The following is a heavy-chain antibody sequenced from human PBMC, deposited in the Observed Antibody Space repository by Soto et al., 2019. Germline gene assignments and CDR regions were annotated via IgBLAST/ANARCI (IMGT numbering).Heavy chain of an antibody. CDR3: ARHDSSGYYITFDWFDP. D-gene: IGHD3-22*01. V-gene: IGHV1-2*02. J-gene: IGHJ5*02. Sequence: GASVKVSCKASGYTLTDYYMHWVRQAPGQGLEWMGWINPNTGDTKYAAKFQGRVTMAGDTSISTAYMELSGLTSVDTAVYYCARHDSSGYYITFDWFDPWGQGTLVTVSS. CDR2: INPNTGDT. CDR1: GYTLTDYY.